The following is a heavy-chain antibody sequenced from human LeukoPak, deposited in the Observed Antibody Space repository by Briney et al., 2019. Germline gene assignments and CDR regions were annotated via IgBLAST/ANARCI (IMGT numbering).Heavy chain of an antibody. J-gene: IGHJ4*02. CDR2: IYYTGTT. CDR1: GDSTNTYF. V-gene: IGHV4-59*01. D-gene: IGHD4-17*01. CDR3: ASKSTDHGELRFDY. Sequence: SETLSLTCTISGDSTNTYFWSWIRQPPGKGLEWIGYIYYTGTTNYNPSLKSRVTISVDTSKNQFSLKVSSVTAADTGVYYCASKSTDHGELRFDYWGQGTLVIVSS.